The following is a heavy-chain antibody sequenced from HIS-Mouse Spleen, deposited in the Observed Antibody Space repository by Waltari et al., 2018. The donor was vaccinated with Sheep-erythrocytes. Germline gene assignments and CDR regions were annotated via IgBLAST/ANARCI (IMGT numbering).Heavy chain of an antibody. J-gene: IGHJ6*02. V-gene: IGHV2-70*01. CDR1: GFSLSTSGMC. CDR2: IDWDDNK. D-gene: IGHD3-3*01. Sequence: QVTLRASGPTLVKPTQTLTLTCTFSGFSLSTSGMCVSWIRQPPGKVLEWLEHIDWDDNKYYSTSLKTSLTISTDTSKNQVVLTMPNMQPVDTARYYCVRTPRDYDFWSGYYYYYYDMDVCGQRTTVTVSS. CDR3: VRTPRDYDFWSGYYYYYYDMDV.